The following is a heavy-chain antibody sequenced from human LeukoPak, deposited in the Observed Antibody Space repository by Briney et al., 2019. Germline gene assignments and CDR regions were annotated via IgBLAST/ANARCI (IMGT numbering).Heavy chain of an antibody. CDR3: ARGGWSLDY. J-gene: IGHJ4*02. D-gene: IGHD6-19*01. CDR2: IYYSGST. Sequence: SETLSLTYTVSGGTVSGYYWSWIRQPPGKGLEWIGFIYYSGSTTYNPSLKSRVTISVDTAKNQLPLRLNSVTAADSAMYYCARGGWSLDYWGQGTLVTVSS. CDR1: GGTVSGYY. V-gene: IGHV4-59*02.